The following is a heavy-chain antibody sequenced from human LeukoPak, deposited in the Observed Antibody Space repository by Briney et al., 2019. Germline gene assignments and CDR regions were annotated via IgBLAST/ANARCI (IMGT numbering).Heavy chain of an antibody. J-gene: IGHJ5*02. D-gene: IGHD6-13*01. CDR3: ARALYSSTAEPYNWFDP. CDR2: IYYSGST. Sequence: SQTLSLTCTVSGGSISSGGYYWSWIRQHPGKGLEWIGYIYYSGSTYYNPSLKSRVTISIDTSKNQFSLKLSSVTAADTAVYCCARALYSSTAEPYNWFDPWGQGTLVTVSS. V-gene: IGHV4-31*03. CDR1: GGSISSGGYY.